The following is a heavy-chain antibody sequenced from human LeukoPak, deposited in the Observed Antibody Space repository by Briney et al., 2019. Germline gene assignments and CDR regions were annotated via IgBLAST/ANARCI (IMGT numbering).Heavy chain of an antibody. Sequence: SETLSLTCTVSGASINNLYLSSIRQSPGRGLEWIAYTHSTDSSNYNPSLRSRVTVSMDTSRNQVSLKLTSVTAADTAVYYCANGSTGRYFPWGQGILVTVSS. CDR2: THSTDSS. CDR3: ANGSTGRYFP. CDR1: GASINNLY. V-gene: IGHV4-59*11. J-gene: IGHJ5*01. D-gene: IGHD1-14*01.